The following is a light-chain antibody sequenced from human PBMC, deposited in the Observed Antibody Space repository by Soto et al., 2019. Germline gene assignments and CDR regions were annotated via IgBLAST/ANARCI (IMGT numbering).Light chain of an antibody. V-gene: IGKV3-11*01. CDR1: QSIGTS. CDR3: QQRASWPPFT. J-gene: IGKJ4*01. Sequence: EIVLTQSPATLSMSPRESATLSCRASQSIGTSLAWYQHRPGQPPRLLIYDAFNRATGIPARFSGGGSGTDFTLTISSLEPEDFAVYYCQQRASWPPFTFGGGTKVDIK. CDR2: DAF.